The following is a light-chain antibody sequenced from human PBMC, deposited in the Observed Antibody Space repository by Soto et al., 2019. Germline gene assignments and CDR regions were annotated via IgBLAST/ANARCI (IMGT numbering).Light chain of an antibody. CDR3: QQYNSYSRT. CDR2: KAS. Sequence: DIQMTQSPPTLSALIGDRFTITFRASQSISSWLAWYQQKPGKAPKLLIYKASSLESGVPSRFSGSGSGTEFTLTISSLQPDDFATYYCQQYNSYSRTFGQGTKVDI. J-gene: IGKJ1*01. CDR1: QSISSW. V-gene: IGKV1-5*03.